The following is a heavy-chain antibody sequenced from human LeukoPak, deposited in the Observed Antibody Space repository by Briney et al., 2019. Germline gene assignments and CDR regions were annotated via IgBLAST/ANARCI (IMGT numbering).Heavy chain of an antibody. CDR1: GGSISSHY. CDR3: ARHQQRAGFGAFDI. Sequence: PSETLSLTCTVSGGSISSHYWSWIRQPPGKGLEWIGYIYYSGSTNYNPSLKSRVTISVDTPKNQFSLKLSSVTAADTAVYYCARHQQRAGFGAFDIWGQGTMVTVSS. CDR2: IYYSGST. J-gene: IGHJ3*02. V-gene: IGHV4-59*11. D-gene: IGHD6-13*01.